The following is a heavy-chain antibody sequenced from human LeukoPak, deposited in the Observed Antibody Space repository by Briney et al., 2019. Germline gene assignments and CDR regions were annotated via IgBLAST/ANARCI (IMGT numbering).Heavy chain of an antibody. D-gene: IGHD3-10*01. Sequence: PGGSLRLSCAASGFTVSSNYMNWARQAPGKGLEWISIIYSGGSTYYADSVKGRFTISRDNSKNTLYLQMNSLRAEDTAVYYCGGSGRWYFDYWGRGTLVTVSS. CDR1: GFTVSSNY. CDR3: GGSGRWYFDY. CDR2: IYSGGST. V-gene: IGHV3-53*01. J-gene: IGHJ4*02.